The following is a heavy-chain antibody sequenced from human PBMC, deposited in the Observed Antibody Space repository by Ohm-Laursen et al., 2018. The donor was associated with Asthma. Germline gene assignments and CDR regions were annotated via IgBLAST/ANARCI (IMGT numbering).Heavy chain of an antibody. V-gene: IGHV3-21*01. CDR1: GYTLSRYS. J-gene: IGHJ1*01. Sequence: SLRLSCAASGYTLSRYSIHWVRQIPGKGLEWVASISTASSFIYYADSVRGRFTTPRDNARNSVYLQMNSLRAEDTALYYCARIGPEWELPGREYSLHHWGEGTLVTVSS. CDR3: ARIGPEWELPGREYSLHH. CDR2: ISTASSFI. D-gene: IGHD1-26*01.